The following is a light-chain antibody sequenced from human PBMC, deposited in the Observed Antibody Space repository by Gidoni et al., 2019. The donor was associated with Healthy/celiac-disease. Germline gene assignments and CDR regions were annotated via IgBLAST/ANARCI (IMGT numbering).Light chain of an antibody. Sequence: DIQMTQSPSSLSASVGDRVTITCQASQDISNYLNWYQQKPGKAPKLLIYDASNLETGVPSRFSGSVSGTDFTFTISSLQPEDIATYYGQQYDNLPITFGQGTRLEIK. CDR1: QDISNY. J-gene: IGKJ5*01. V-gene: IGKV1-33*01. CDR3: QQYDNLPIT. CDR2: DAS.